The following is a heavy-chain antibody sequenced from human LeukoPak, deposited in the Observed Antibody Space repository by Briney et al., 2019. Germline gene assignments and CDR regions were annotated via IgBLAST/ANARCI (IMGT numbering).Heavy chain of an antibody. J-gene: IGHJ3*02. CDR1: GFTFSTYS. Sequence: GGSLRLSCAASGFTFSTYSMNWVRQAPGKGLEWVSYISSSTTYIYYADSVKGRFTFSRDNAKNSLYLQMNSLRAEDTSVYYCARDRGYCSGGSCYSNAFDIWGQGTMVTVSS. D-gene: IGHD2-15*01. CDR3: ARDRGYCSGGSCYSNAFDI. CDR2: ISSSTTYI. V-gene: IGHV3-21*01.